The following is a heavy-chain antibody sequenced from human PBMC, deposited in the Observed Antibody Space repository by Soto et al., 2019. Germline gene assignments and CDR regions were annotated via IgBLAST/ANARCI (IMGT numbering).Heavy chain of an antibody. CDR3: ARGYSHYAH. V-gene: IGHV4-61*01. J-gene: IGHJ4*02. CDR1: GGSVSRDSNF. Sequence: SETLSLTCTVSGGSVSRDSNFWSWIRQPPGKGLEWIGYIYYSGPTRYNPSLESRVTISIDSSKNQVSLNLTSVTAADTAVYYCARGYSHYAHWGWGTLVTVSS. CDR2: IYYSGPT. D-gene: IGHD4-4*01.